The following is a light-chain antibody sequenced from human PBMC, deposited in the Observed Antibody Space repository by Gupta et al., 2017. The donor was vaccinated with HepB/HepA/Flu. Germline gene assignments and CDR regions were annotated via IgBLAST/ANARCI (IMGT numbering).Light chain of an antibody. Sequence: EIVLTQSPGTLSLSPGERATLSCRASQSVSSSYLAWYQQNPGQAPRLLIYGASNRATGVPDRFSGSGSGTDFTLTISRLEPEDFAVFYFQQDGSSPWTFGQGTKVEIK. CDR3: QQDGSSPWT. CDR1: QSVSSSY. CDR2: GAS. V-gene: IGKV3-20*01. J-gene: IGKJ1*01.